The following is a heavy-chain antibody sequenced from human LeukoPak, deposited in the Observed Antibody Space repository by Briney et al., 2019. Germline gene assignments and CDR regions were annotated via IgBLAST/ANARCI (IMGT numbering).Heavy chain of an antibody. D-gene: IGHD3-10*01. J-gene: IGHJ4*02. V-gene: IGHV1-46*01. CDR3: ARGGYYYGSGSGPPFDY. Sequence: ASVKVSCKASGYTFTSYYMHWVRQAPGQGLEWMGIINPSGGSTSYAQKFQGRVTMTRDTSTSTVYMELSSLRSEDTAVYYCARGGYYYGSGSGPPFDYWGQGTLVTVSS. CDR2: INPSGGST. CDR1: GYTFTSYY.